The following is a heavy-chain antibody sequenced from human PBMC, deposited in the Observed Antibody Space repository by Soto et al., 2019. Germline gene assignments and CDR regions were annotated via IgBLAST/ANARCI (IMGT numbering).Heavy chain of an antibody. CDR1: NGSISSRSSY. CDR3: GGQDYGAKGYYLEN. J-gene: IGHJ4*02. CDR2: IYCIGNT. V-gene: IGHV4-39*01. D-gene: IGHD4-17*01. Sequence: QLQLQESGSGLVKPSETLSLTCIVSNGSISSRSSYWGWIRQTPGKGLEWIGSIYCIGNTYYNPSLKSRVTISIDTSKTQFSLKMNSVTAADSAVYFCGGQDYGAKGYYLENWGQGALVTVSS.